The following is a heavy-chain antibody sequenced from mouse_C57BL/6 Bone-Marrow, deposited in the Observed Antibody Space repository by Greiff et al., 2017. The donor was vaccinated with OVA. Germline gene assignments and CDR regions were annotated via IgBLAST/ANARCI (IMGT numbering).Heavy chain of an antibody. CDR3: ARPTVAGGYYAMDY. V-gene: IGHV1-18*01. J-gene: IGHJ4*01. Sequence: DVQLQESGPELVKPGASVKIPCKASGYTFTDYNMDWVKQSHGKSLEWIGDINPNNGGTIYNQKFKGKATLTVDKSSSTAYMELRSLTSEDTAVYYCARPTVAGGYYAMDYWGQGTSVTVSS. CDR1: GYTFTDYN. D-gene: IGHD1-1*01. CDR2: INPNNGGT.